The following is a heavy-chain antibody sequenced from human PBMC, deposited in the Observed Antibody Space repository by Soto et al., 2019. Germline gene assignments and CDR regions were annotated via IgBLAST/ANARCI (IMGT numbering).Heavy chain of an antibody. J-gene: IGHJ4*02. CDR2: IGAADDP. Sequence: PGGSLRLSCAASGFTSSAYDMHWVRQTTGKGLEWVSAIGAADDPYYLGSVKGRFTISRENAKNSLYLQMNSLRAEDTAVYYCARESEDLTSNFDYWGQGTLVTVSS. CDR3: ARESEDLTSNFDY. V-gene: IGHV3-13*05. CDR1: GFTSSAYD.